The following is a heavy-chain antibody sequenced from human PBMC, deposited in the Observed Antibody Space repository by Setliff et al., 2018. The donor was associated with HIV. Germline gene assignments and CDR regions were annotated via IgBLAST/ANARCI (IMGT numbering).Heavy chain of an antibody. CDR2: IYTSGST. Sequence: SVTLSLTCTVSGGSISSYYWSWIRQPPGKGLEWIGYIYTSGSTNYNPSLKSRVTISVDTSKNQFSLKLSSVTAADTAVYYCARGLSFYDPGGFDYWGQGTLVTVS. D-gene: IGHD3-22*01. V-gene: IGHV4-4*09. J-gene: IGHJ4*02. CDR1: GGSISSYY. CDR3: ARGLSFYDPGGFDY.